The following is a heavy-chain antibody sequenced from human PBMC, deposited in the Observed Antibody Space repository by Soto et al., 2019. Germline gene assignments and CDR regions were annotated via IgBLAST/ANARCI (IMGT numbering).Heavy chain of an antibody. Sequence: EEQLVESGGGLVQPGGSLRLSCVASGFILSGYDMHWVRQATGEGLEWVSAIGTAGDPYYSGSVKGRFTISRGNAENSVYLQMNSLRAGDTAVYYCARAGYDSSGYYFYAMDGWGQGPRSPSP. CDR1: GFILSGYD. J-gene: IGHJ6*02. D-gene: IGHD3-22*01. CDR3: ARAGYDSSGYYFYAMDG. CDR2: IGTAGDP. V-gene: IGHV3-13*05.